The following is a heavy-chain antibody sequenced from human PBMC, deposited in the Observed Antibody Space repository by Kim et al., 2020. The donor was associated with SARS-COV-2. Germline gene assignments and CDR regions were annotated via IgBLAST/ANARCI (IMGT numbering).Heavy chain of an antibody. Sequence: GGSLRLSCAASGFIFSSYGMVWVRQAPGKGLEWVSSIGGSGTYKYYADSLRGRFTISRDNAKNSLYLQMNSLRAEDTAVFYCARIVLTSHAFDVWGQGTILTVPS. CDR3: ARIVLTSHAFDV. CDR1: GFIFSSYG. J-gene: IGHJ3*01. V-gene: IGHV3-21*01. D-gene: IGHD3-9*01. CDR2: IGGSGTYK.